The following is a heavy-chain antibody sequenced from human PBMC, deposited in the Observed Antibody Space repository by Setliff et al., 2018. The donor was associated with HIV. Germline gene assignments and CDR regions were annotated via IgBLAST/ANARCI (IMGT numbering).Heavy chain of an antibody. J-gene: IGHJ5*02. Sequence: ASVKVSCKASGYTFTSYGISWVRQAPGQGLEWMGWISAYNGNTNYAQKLQGRVTMTTDTSTSTAYMELRSLRSDDTAVYYCARAPVGLTVWFGETQNWFDPWGQGTLVTAPQ. CDR1: GYTFTSYG. CDR3: ARAPVGLTVWFGETQNWFDP. D-gene: IGHD3-10*01. CDR2: ISAYNGNT. V-gene: IGHV1-18*01.